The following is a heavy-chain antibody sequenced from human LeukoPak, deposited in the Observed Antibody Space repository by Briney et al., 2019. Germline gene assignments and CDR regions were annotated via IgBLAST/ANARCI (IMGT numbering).Heavy chain of an antibody. CDR3: ARGLSIGYSSSWYAPAPFDAFDI. V-gene: IGHV4-34*01. CDR2: INHSGST. CDR1: GGSFSGYY. Sequence: ETLSLTCAVYGGSFSGYYWSWIRQPPGKGLEWIGEINHSGSTNYNPSLKSRVTISVDTSKNQFFLKLSSVAAADTAVYYCARGLSIGYSSSWYAPAPFDAFDIWGQGTMVTVSS. D-gene: IGHD6-13*01. J-gene: IGHJ3*02.